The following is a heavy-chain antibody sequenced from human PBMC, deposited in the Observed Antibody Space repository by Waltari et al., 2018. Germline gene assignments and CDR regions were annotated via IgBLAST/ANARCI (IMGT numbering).Heavy chain of an antibody. J-gene: IGHJ6*02. V-gene: IGHV3-48*01. CDR2: ISSSSSTI. Sequence: EVQLVESGGGLVQPGGSLRLSCAASGFTFSSYSMNWVRQAPGKGLEWVSYISSSSSTIYYADSVKGRFTISRDNAKNSLYLQMNSLRAEDTAVYYCARDSGTNYCYYGMDVWGQGTTVTVSS. CDR1: GFTFSSYS. CDR3: ARDSGTNYCYYGMDV. D-gene: IGHD5-12*01.